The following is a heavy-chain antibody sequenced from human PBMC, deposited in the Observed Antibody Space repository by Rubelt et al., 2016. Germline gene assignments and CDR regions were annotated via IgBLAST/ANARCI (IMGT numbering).Heavy chain of an antibody. D-gene: IGHD3-22*01. J-gene: IGHJ4*02. Sequence: TLSLTCTVSGGSISSGGYYWSWIRQHPGKGLEWIGYIYYSGSTYYNPSLKSRVTISVDTSKNQFSLKLSSVTAADTAVYYCARDRNYYDSSGYPDYWGQGTLVTVSS. CDR3: ARDRNYYDSSGYPDY. CDR1: GGSISSGGYY. V-gene: IGHV4-31*03. CDR2: IYYSGST.